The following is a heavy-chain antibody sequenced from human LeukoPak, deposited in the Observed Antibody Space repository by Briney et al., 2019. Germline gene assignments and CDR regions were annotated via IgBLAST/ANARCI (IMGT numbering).Heavy chain of an antibody. CDR2: IYYSGST. CDR1: GGSVSSADYY. J-gene: IGHJ4*02. Sequence: SETLSLTCTVSGGSVSSADYYWSWFRQPPGKGLEWVAYIYYSGSTNYNPSLKSRVTISLDTSKNQFSLRLSSVTAADTAVYYCARTYHYAPDYWGQGTLVTVSS. V-gene: IGHV4-61*08. CDR3: ARTYHYAPDY. D-gene: IGHD4-17*01.